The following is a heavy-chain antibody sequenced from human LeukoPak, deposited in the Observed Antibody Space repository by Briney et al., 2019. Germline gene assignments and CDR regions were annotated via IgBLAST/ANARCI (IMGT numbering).Heavy chain of an antibody. CDR1: GFTFSSYE. CDR2: ITRSSIYT. V-gene: IGHV3-21*01. D-gene: IGHD1-26*01. J-gene: IGHJ6*03. Sequence: GGSLRLSCAASGFTFSSYEMNWVRQAPGKGLEWVSSITRSSIYTFYADSVKGRFTISRDNAKNSLSLQMNSLRAEDTAVYYCARDPYDGSYGDDYYYYMDFWGKGTTVTISS. CDR3: ARDPYDGSYGDDYYYYMDF.